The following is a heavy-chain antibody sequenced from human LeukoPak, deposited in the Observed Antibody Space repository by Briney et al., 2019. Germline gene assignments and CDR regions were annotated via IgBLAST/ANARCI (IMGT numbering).Heavy chain of an antibody. CDR3: ANAKGSSGSGSSWDN. Sequence: GGSLRLSFSAPGFTLSSFSLSWVRPAPREGLGGGSTFRGSGSNSYYADSVEGRFTISRDNSKNTLYLQMNSLRSEDTAIYYCANAKGSSGSGSSWDNWGQGTLVTVSS. D-gene: IGHD2-15*01. CDR2: FRGSGSNS. V-gene: IGHV3-23*01. J-gene: IGHJ4*02. CDR1: GFTLSSFS.